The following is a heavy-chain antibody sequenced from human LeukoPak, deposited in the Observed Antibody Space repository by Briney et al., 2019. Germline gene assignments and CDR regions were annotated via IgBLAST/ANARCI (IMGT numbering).Heavy chain of an antibody. D-gene: IGHD4-17*01. V-gene: IGHV4-30-4*01. CDR1: GGSISSGDYY. CDR2: IYYSGST. Sequence: SETLSLTCTVSGGSISSGDYYWSWIRQPPGKGLEWIGYIYYSGSTYYNPSLKSRVTISVDTSKNQFSLKLSSVTAADTAVYYCARSTVTTGEIDYWGQGTLVTVSS. J-gene: IGHJ4*02. CDR3: ARSTVTTGEIDY.